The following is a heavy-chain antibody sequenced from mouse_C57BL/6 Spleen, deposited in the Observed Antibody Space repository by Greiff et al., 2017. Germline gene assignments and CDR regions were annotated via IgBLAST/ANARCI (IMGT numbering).Heavy chain of an antibody. CDR2: INYDGSST. CDR1: GFTFSDYY. J-gene: IGHJ4*01. CDR3: AREGSSGYVGAMDY. Sequence: EVQLVESEGGLVQPGRSMKLSCTASGFTFSDYYMAWVRQVPEKGLEWVANINYDGSSTYYLDSLKSRFIISRDNAKNILYLQMSSLKSEDTATYYCAREGSSGYVGAMDYWGQGTSVTVSS. D-gene: IGHD3-2*02. V-gene: IGHV5-16*01.